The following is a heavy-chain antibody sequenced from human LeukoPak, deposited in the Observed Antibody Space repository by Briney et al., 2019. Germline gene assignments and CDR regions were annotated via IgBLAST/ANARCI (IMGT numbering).Heavy chain of an antibody. CDR2: ISGTGSST. J-gene: IGHJ5*02. Sequence: PGGSLRLSCAASGFTFSSYSMNWVRQAPGKGLEWVSTISGTGSSTYYADFAKGRFTISRDNSKDTLFLQLNSLTAADTAMYFCAKASVAIPQYCNSWGQGTLVTVSS. V-gene: IGHV3-23*01. D-gene: IGHD2-2*02. CDR1: GFTFSSYS. CDR3: AKASVAIPQYCNS.